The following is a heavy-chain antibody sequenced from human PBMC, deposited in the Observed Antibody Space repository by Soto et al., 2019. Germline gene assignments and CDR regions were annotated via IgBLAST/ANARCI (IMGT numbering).Heavy chain of an antibody. Sequence: EVQLVETGGGLIQPGGSLRLSCLASGLTVSSNYMNWVRQAPGKGLEWVSVLYSGGSTHYAGSVKGRFIISRDNSKNTLYLQMNSLRAEDTAVYYCARDRPGDEGDAFDIWGHGTMVTVSS. D-gene: IGHD3-10*01. V-gene: IGHV3-53*02. CDR2: LYSGGST. CDR1: GLTVSSNY. J-gene: IGHJ3*02. CDR3: ARDRPGDEGDAFDI.